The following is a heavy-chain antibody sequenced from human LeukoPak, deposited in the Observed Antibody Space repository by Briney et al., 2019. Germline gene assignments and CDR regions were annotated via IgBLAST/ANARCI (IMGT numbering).Heavy chain of an antibody. J-gene: IGHJ6*03. CDR2: IYYSGRT. Sequence: SETLSLTCTVSGGSISSGGYYWSWIRQHPGKGLEWIGYIYYSGRTYYNPSLKSRVTISVDTSKNHFSLKLSSVTAADTAVYYCARTPDNHYYYMDVWGKGTTVTVSS. V-gene: IGHV4-31*03. D-gene: IGHD3-22*01. CDR1: GGSISSGGYY. CDR3: ARTPDNHYYYMDV.